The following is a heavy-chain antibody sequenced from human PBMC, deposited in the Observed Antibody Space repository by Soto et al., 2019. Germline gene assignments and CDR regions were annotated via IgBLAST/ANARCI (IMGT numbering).Heavy chain of an antibody. J-gene: IGHJ4*02. V-gene: IGHV3-30-3*01. CDR3: ARAGGRDYYDSSGYYYFDY. CDR1: GFTFSSYA. Sequence: GGSLRLSCAASGFTFSSYAMHWVRQAPGKGLEWVAVISYDGSNKYYADSVKGRFTISRDNSKNTLYLQMNSLRAEDTAVYYCARAGGRDYYDSSGYYYFDYCGQGTLVTVSS. D-gene: IGHD3-22*01. CDR2: ISYDGSNK.